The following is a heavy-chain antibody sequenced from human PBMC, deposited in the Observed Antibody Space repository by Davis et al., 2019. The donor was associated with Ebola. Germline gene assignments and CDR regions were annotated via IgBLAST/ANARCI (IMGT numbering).Heavy chain of an antibody. Sequence: GESLKISCAASGFTFSSYGMHWVRQAPGKGLEWVAVIWYDGSNKYYADSVKGRFTISRDNSKKTLYLQMNSLRAEDTAVYYCAIDPSLPSEIIYYYYGMDVWGQGTTVTVSS. D-gene: IGHD3-10*01. CDR2: IWYDGSNK. CDR3: AIDPSLPSEIIYYYYGMDV. V-gene: IGHV3-30*02. J-gene: IGHJ6*02. CDR1: GFTFSSYG.